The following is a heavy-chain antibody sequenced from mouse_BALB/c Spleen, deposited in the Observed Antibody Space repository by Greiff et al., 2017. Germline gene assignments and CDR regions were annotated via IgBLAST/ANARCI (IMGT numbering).Heavy chain of an antibody. CDR2: INSNGGST. J-gene: IGHJ2*01. CDR1: GFTFSSYG. CDR3: AREGVLPLYY. Sequence: EVKLMESGGGLVQPGGSLKLSCAASGFTFSSYGMSWVRQTPDKRLELVATINSNGGSTYYPDSVKGRFTISRDNAKNTLYLQMSSLKSEDTAMYYCAREGVLPLYYWGQGTTLTVSS. V-gene: IGHV5-6-3*01. D-gene: IGHD5-5*01.